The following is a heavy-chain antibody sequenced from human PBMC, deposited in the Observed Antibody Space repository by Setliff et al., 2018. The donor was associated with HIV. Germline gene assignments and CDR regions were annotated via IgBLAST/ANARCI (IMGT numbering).Heavy chain of an antibody. J-gene: IGHJ4*02. CDR2: IWYDGSNK. CDR1: GFTFSSYG. D-gene: IGHD6-13*01. CDR3: AKNLYRSGWSPLDY. Sequence: LSLSCAASGFTFSSYGMHWVRQAPGKGLEWVAVIWYDGSNKYYADSVRGRFTISRDNSKNTLYLQMNSLRAEDTAVYYCAKNLYRSGWSPLDYWGQGTLVTVSS. V-gene: IGHV3-33*03.